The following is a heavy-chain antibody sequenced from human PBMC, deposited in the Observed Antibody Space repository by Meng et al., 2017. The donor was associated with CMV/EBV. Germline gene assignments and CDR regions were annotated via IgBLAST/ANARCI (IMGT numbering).Heavy chain of an antibody. J-gene: IGHJ4*02. V-gene: IGHV4-31*03. CDR3: AREEAVAGTDY. CDR1: GGSISSGGYY. CDR2: IYYSGST. Sequence: SETLSLTCTVSGGSISSGGYYWSWIRQHPGKGLEWIGYIYYSGSTYYNPSLKSRVTISVDTSKNQFSLKLSSGTAADTAVYYCAREEAVAGTDYWGQGTLVTVSS. D-gene: IGHD6-19*01.